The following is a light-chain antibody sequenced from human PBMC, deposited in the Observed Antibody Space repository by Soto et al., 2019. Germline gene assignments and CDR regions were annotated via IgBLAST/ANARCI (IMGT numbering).Light chain of an antibody. CDR1: QSVLYSSNNKNY. CDR3: QQYYSTLLT. CDR2: WAS. Sequence: DIVMTQSPDSLAVSLGERATINCKYSQSVLYSSNNKNYLAWYQQKPGQPPKLLIYWASTRESGVPDRFSGSGSGTDVTLTISSLQAEDVAVYYCQQYYSTLLTFGGGTKVEIK. J-gene: IGKJ4*01. V-gene: IGKV4-1*01.